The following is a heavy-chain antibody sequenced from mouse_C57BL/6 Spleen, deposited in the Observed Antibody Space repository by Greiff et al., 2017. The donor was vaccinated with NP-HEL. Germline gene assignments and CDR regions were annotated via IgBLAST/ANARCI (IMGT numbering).Heavy chain of an antibody. CDR2: IYPGSGST. Sequence: QVQLKQPGAELVKPGASVKMSCKASGYTFTSYWITWVKQRPGQGLEWIGDIYPGSGSTNYNEKFKSKATLTVDTSSSTAYMQLSSLTSEDSAVYYCARSLSYGSSPFDVWGTGTTVTVSS. CDR1: GYTFTSYW. CDR3: ARSLSYGSSPFDV. V-gene: IGHV1-55*01. D-gene: IGHD1-1*01. J-gene: IGHJ1*03.